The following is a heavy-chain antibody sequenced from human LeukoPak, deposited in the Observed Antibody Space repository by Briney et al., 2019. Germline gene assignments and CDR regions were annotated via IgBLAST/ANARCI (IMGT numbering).Heavy chain of an antibody. J-gene: IGHJ4*02. D-gene: IGHD3-22*01. CDR2: INPNSGGT. CDR1: GYTFTGYY. Sequence: ASVKVSCKASGYTFTGYYMHWVRQAPGQGLEWMGWINPNSGGTNYAQKFQGRVAMTRDTSISTAYMELSRLRSDDTAVYYCARGGYYYDSSGYYSSFDYWGQGTLVTVSS. CDR3: ARGGYYYDSSGYYSSFDY. V-gene: IGHV1-2*02.